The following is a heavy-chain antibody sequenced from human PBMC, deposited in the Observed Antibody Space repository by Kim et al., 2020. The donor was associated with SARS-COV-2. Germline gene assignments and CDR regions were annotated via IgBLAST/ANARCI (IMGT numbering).Heavy chain of an antibody. D-gene: IGHD6-19*01. J-gene: IGHJ6*02. Sequence: RVTISVDTSKNQFSLKLSSVTAADTAVYYCARHSTFSGRLVVYYYGMDVWGQGTTVTVSS. CDR3: ARHSTFSGRLVVYYYGMDV. V-gene: IGHV4-39*01.